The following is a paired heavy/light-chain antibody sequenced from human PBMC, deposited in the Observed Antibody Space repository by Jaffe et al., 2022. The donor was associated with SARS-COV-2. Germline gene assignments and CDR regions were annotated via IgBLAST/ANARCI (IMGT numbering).Light chain of an antibody. CDR2: GAS. J-gene: IGKJ1*01. CDR1: QSVSSSY. V-gene: IGKV3-20*01. Sequence: EIVLTQSPGTLSLSPGERATLSCRASQSVSSSYLAWYQQKPGQAPRLLIYGASSRATGIPDRFSGSGSGTDFTLTISRLEPEDFAVYYCQQYTRTFGQGTKVEIK. CDR3: QQYTRT.
Heavy chain of an antibody. J-gene: IGHJ6*02. Sequence: QVQLVQSGAEVKKPGASVKVSCKASGYTFTSYDINWVRQATGQGLEWMGWMNPNSGNTGYAQKFQGRVTMTRNTSISTAYMELSSLRSEDTAVYYCARGRYQGPRAHYYYYYGMDVWGQGTTVTVSS. V-gene: IGHV1-8*01. CDR3: ARGRYQGPRAHYYYYYGMDV. CDR2: MNPNSGNT. CDR1: GYTFTSYD. D-gene: IGHD1-20*01.